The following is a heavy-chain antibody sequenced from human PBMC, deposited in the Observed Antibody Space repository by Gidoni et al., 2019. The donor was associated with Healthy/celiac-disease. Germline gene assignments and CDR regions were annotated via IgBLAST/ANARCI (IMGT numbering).Heavy chain of an antibody. J-gene: IGHJ4*02. Sequence: EVQLVESGGGLVKPGGSLRLSCAASGFTFSSYSMNWVRQAPGKGLEWVSSISSSSSYIYYADSVKGRFTISRDNAKNSLYLQMNSLRAEDTAVYYCARDKVAGRSELLSRFDYWGQGTLVTVSS. D-gene: IGHD1-26*01. CDR2: ISSSSSYI. CDR1: GFTFSSYS. CDR3: ARDKVAGRSELLSRFDY. V-gene: IGHV3-21*01.